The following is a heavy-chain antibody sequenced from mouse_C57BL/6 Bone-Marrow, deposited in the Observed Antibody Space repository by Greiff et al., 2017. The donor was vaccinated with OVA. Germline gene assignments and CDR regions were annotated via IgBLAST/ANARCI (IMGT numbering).Heavy chain of an antibody. V-gene: IGHV5-12*01. D-gene: IGHD2-3*01. CDR3: ARGGYYAPFAY. CDR2: ISNGGGST. J-gene: IGHJ3*01. CDR1: GFTFSDYY. Sequence: EVQRVESGGGLVQPGGSLKLSCAASGFTFSDYYMYWVRQTPEKRLEWVAYISNGGGSTYYPDTVKGRFTISRDNAKNTLYLQMSRLKSEDTAMYYCARGGYYAPFAYWGQGTLVTVSA.